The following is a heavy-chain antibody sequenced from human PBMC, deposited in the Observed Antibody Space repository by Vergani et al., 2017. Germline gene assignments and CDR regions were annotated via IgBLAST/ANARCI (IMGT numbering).Heavy chain of an antibody. CDR3: ARDGGEYDKDALGV. CDR1: GGSITSSSYY. D-gene: IGHD2-21*01. CDR2: IYHSGGA. V-gene: IGHV4-39*02. Sequence: QLHLQESGPGLVKPSETLSLTCTVSGGSITSSSYYWGWIRQPPGKGLEWIGNIYHSGGAYYNPSLKGRVTISVDTSKNQFSLEVTSVTAADTAVYYCARDGGEYDKDALGVWGQGTKVTVTS. J-gene: IGHJ3*01.